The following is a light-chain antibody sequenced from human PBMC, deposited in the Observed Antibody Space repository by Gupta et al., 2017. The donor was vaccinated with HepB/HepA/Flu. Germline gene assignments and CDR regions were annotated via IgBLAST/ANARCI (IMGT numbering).Light chain of an antibody. Sequence: ETVMTPSPGSLSMSPGERGTPSCRASQSVSSKVAWYQQKPGQAPRLLIYRASTRATGVPARFSGSGSGTEVTLTISSLQSEDFAVYYCQQKNNWPQTFGQGTKVEIK. J-gene: IGKJ1*01. CDR1: QSVSSK. CDR3: QQKNNWPQT. CDR2: RAS. V-gene: IGKV3-15*01.